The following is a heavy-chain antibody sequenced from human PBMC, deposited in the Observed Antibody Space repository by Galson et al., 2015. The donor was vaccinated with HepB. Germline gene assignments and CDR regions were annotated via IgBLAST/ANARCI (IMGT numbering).Heavy chain of an antibody. D-gene: IGHD6-19*01. CDR1: GFTVSTNY. Sequence: SLRLSCAAPGFTVSTNYMSWVRQAPGKGLEWVSVTYSGGKTYYADSVKGRFTISRDSAKDTLVLQLNRLRVDDTAVYYCAREGRSAWLEYWGQGTLVTVSP. CDR2: TYSGGKT. CDR3: AREGRSAWLEY. V-gene: IGHV3-66*01. J-gene: IGHJ4*02.